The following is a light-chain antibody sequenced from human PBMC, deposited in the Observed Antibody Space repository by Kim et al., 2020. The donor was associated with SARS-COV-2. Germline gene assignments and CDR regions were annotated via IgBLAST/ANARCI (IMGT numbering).Light chain of an antibody. Sequence: LSPGERATRSGRDSQSTSNFLDRYQQKHGQAPRLLIDDSSTRATGTPARFSGSGSGTDFTLTISNLEPEDFAVYYCQQRSTWPLTFGGGTKVDIK. V-gene: IGKV3-11*01. CDR2: DSS. CDR1: QSTSNF. CDR3: QQRSTWPLT. J-gene: IGKJ4*01.